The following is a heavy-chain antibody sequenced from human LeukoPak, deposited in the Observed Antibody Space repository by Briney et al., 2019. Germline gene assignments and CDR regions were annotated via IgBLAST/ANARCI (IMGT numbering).Heavy chain of an antibody. V-gene: IGHV1-69*13. Sequence: ASVKVSCKASGGTSSSYAISWVRQAPGQGLEWMGGIIPIFGTANYAQKFQGRVTITADESTSTAYMELSSLRSEDTAVYYCARASGAAAGPGAFDIWGQGTMVTVSS. CDR3: ARASGAAAGPGAFDI. D-gene: IGHD6-13*01. CDR2: IIPIFGTA. J-gene: IGHJ3*02. CDR1: GGTSSSYA.